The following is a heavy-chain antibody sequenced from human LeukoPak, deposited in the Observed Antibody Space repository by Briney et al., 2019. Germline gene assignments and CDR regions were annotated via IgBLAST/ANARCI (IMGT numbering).Heavy chain of an antibody. V-gene: IGHV5-51*01. CDR3: ARRAKGIWFDP. CDR2: IYAGDSDT. Sequence: GESLKISCKGSGYSFTSYWIGWVRQMPGKGLEWRGIIYAGDSDTRYSPSFQGQVTISADKSISTAYLQWSSLKDSDTAMYYCARRAKGIWFDPWGQGTLVTVSS. J-gene: IGHJ5*02. CDR1: GYSFTSYW.